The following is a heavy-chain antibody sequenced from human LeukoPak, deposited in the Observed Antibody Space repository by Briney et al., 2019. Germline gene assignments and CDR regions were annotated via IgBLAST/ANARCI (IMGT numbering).Heavy chain of an antibody. Sequence: GGSLRLSCAASGFTFSSYWMSWVRQAPGKGLEWVANIKQDGSEKYYVDSVKGRFTISRDNTRNSLYLQMNSLRAEDTAVYYCARHMERWRQFTHSLDYWGQGTLVTVSS. V-gene: IGHV3-7*01. CDR1: GFTFSSYW. CDR3: ARHMERWRQFTHSLDY. CDR2: IKQDGSEK. D-gene: IGHD5-24*01. J-gene: IGHJ4*02.